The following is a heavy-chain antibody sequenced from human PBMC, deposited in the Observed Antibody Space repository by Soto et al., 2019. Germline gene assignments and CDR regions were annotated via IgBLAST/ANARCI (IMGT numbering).Heavy chain of an antibody. D-gene: IGHD6-13*01. Sequence: PGVSLRLSCAASGFTFSSYSMNWVRQAPGKGLEWVSSISSSSSYIYYADSVKGRFTISRDNAKNSLYLQMNSLRAEDTAVYYCARELAAAAGTSWLDPWGQGTLVTVS. CDR1: GFTFSSYS. CDR3: ARELAAAAGTSWLDP. CDR2: ISSSSSYI. V-gene: IGHV3-21*01. J-gene: IGHJ5*02.